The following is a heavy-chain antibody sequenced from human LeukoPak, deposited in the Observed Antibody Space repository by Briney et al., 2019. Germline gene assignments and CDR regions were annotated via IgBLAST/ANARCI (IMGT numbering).Heavy chain of an antibody. CDR2: IKSKTDGGTT. V-gene: IGHV3-15*01. CDR1: GFTFSNAW. CDR3: TTDLQWLAKDLFDY. D-gene: IGHD6-19*01. J-gene: IGHJ4*02. Sequence: GGSLRLSCAASGFTFSNAWMSWVRQAPGKGLEWVGRIKSKTDGGTTDYAAPVKGRFTISRDDSKNTLYLQMNSLKTEDTAVYYCTTDLQWLAKDLFDYWGQGTLVTVSS.